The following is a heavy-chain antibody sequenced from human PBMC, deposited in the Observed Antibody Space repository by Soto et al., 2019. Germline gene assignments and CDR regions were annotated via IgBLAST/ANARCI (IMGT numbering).Heavy chain of an antibody. CDR2: ISYDGRNK. CDR3: ARSGSGNYYHFDY. V-gene: IGHV3-30*04. D-gene: IGHD3-10*01. Sequence: HPGGSLRLSCAASGFTFSNYAMHWVRQAPGKGLEWVAVISYDGRNKYYADSVKGRFTISRDNSKNTLYLQVNSLRADDTAVYYCARSGSGNYYHFDYWGQGTLVTVSS. J-gene: IGHJ4*02. CDR1: GFTFSNYA.